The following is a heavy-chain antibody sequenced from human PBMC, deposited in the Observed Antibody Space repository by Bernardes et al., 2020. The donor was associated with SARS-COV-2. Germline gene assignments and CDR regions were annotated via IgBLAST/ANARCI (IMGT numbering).Heavy chain of an antibody. CDR3: AKDLGYGGNPGG. CDR1: GFTFSSYG. D-gene: IGHD4-17*01. Sequence: GGSLKLSCAASGFTFSSYGMHWVRQAPGKGLEWVAVISYDGSNKYYADSVKGRFTISRDNSKNTLYLQMNSLRAEDTAVYYCAKDLGYGGNPGGWGQGTLVTVSS. J-gene: IGHJ4*02. V-gene: IGHV3-30*18. CDR2: ISYDGSNK.